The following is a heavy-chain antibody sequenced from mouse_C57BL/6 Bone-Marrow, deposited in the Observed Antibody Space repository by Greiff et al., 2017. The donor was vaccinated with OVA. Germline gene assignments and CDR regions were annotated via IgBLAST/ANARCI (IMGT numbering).Heavy chain of an antibody. CDR3: TGITTKNFDY. J-gene: IGHJ2*01. CDR1: GFTFSNYW. Sequence: DVKLVESGGGLVQPGGSMKLSCVASGFTFSNYWMNWVRQSPEKGLEWVAQIRLKSDNYATHYAQSVKGRFTISRDDSKSSVYLQMNNLRAEDTGIYYCTGITTKNFDYWGQGTTLTVSS. CDR2: IRLKSDNYAT. D-gene: IGHD1-1*01. V-gene: IGHV6-3*01.